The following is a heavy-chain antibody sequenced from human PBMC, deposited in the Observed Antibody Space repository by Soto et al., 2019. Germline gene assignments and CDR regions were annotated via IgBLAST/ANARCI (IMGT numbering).Heavy chain of an antibody. D-gene: IGHD2-8*01. CDR2: ISGSGGST. CDR3: AKGGGLIVLLSWFDP. V-gene: IGHV3-23*01. Sequence: GGSLRLSCAASGFTFSSYAMSWVRQAPGKGLEWVSAISGSGGSTYYADSVKGRFTISRDNSKNTLYLQMNSLRAEDTAVYYCAKGGGLIVLLSWFDPWGQGTLVTVSS. J-gene: IGHJ5*02. CDR1: GFTFSSYA.